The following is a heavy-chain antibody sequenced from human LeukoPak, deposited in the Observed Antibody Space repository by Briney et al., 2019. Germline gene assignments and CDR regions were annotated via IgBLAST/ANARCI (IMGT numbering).Heavy chain of an antibody. V-gene: IGHV1-69*04. D-gene: IGHD3-22*01. J-gene: IGHJ1*01. Sequence: GASVKVSCKASGGTFSSYAISWVRQAPGQGLEWMGRIIPILGIANYAQKFQGRVTITADKSTSTAYMELSSLRSEETAVYYCARDSPHALTHYYDSSGYLTAEYFQHWGQGTLVTVSS. CDR2: IIPILGIA. CDR3: ARDSPHALTHYYDSSGYLTAEYFQH. CDR1: GGTFSSYA.